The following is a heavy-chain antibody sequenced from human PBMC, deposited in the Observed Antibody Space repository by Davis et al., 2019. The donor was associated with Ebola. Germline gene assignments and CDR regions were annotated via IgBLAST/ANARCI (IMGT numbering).Heavy chain of an antibody. J-gene: IGHJ4*02. V-gene: IGHV1-18*04. CDR1: GYTFTSYG. Sequence: ASVKVSCKASGYTFTSYGISWVRQVPGQGLEWMGWISAYNGNTNYAQKLQGRVTMTTDTSTSTAYMELRSLRSDDTAVYYCARDHHIAVAGAPGYWGQGTLVTVSS. CDR3: ARDHHIAVAGAPGY. D-gene: IGHD6-19*01. CDR2: ISAYNGNT.